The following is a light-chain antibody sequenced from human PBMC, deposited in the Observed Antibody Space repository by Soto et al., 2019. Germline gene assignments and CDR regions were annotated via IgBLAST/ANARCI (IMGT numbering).Light chain of an antibody. Sequence: DIQMTQSPSSLSASVGDRVTITCRASQSISSYLNWYQQKPGKVPNLLIYSASNLQSGVPSRFSGSGSGTDFTLTISSLQPEDFATYYCQQSYTTLFTFGPGTKVDIK. CDR1: QSISSY. J-gene: IGKJ3*01. CDR2: SAS. V-gene: IGKV1-39*01. CDR3: QQSYTTLFT.